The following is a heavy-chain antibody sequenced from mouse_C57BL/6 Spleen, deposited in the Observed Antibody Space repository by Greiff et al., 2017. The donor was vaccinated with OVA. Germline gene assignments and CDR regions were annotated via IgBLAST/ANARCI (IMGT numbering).Heavy chain of an antibody. CDR2: IDPENGDT. V-gene: IGHV14-4*01. J-gene: IGHJ4*01. CDR3: TTWGMSVDYAMDY. Sequence: EVQLQQSGAELVRPGASVKLSCTASGFNIKDDYMHWVKQRPEQGLEWIGWIDPENGDTEYASKFQGKATITADTSSNTAYLQLSSLTSENTAVYYCTTWGMSVDYAMDYWGQGTSVTVSS. CDR1: GFNIKDDY. D-gene: IGHD1-1*01.